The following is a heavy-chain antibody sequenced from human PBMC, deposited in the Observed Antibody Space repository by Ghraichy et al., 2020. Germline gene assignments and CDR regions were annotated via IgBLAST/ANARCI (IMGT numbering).Heavy chain of an antibody. CDR3: ANKGSSSWYSFDF. J-gene: IGHJ4*02. CDR2: ISSGSGYI. Sequence: GGSLRLSCAASGFTFSNYGMNWVRQAPGKGLEWVSSISSGSGYIYYADSVKGRFTISRDNAKNSLYLQMNSLRAEDTAVYYCANKGSSSWYSFDFWGQGTLVTVSS. V-gene: IGHV3-21*01. D-gene: IGHD6-13*01. CDR1: GFTFSNYG.